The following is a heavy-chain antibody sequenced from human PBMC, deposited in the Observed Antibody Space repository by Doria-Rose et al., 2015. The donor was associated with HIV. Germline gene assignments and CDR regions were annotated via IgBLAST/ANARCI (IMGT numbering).Heavy chain of an antibody. CDR1: GVSLSSPGMG. D-gene: IGHD6-13*01. Sequence: QVTLKESGPVLVKPTETLTLTCTVSGVSLSSPGMGVSWIRQPPGKALEWLANTFSNDERSYKTSLKCRLTISRVTYNSQVVLTMTDMDPVDTATYYCARIKSSRWYHKYYFDFWGKGTMVIVSA. V-gene: IGHV2-26*01. J-gene: IGHJ4*02. CDR3: ARIKSSRWYHKYYFDF. CDR2: TFSNDER.